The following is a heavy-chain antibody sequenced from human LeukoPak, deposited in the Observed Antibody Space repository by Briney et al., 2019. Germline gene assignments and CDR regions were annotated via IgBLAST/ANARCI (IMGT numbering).Heavy chain of an antibody. CDR2: IIPIFGTA. CDR3: ASSHHSTYQLLYRRGALDY. J-gene: IGHJ4*02. V-gene: IGHV1-69*05. D-gene: IGHD2-2*02. CDR1: GYTFTSYG. Sequence: VASVKVSCKASGYTFTSYGISWVRQAPGQGLEWMGGIIPIFGTANYAQKFQGRVTITTDESTSTAYMELSSLRSEDTAVYYCASSHHSTYQLLYRRGALDYWGQGTLVTVSS.